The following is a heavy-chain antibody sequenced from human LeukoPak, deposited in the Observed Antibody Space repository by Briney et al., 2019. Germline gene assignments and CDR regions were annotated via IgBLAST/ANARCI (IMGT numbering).Heavy chain of an antibody. D-gene: IGHD3-22*01. V-gene: IGHV3-53*01. J-gene: IGHJ6*02. Sequence: GGSLRLSCAASGFTVSSNYMSWVRQAPGKGLEWVSVIYSGGSTYYADSVKGRFTISRDNSKNTLYLQMNSLRAEDTAVYYCAREGRNYYDSSGHYGMDVWGQGTTVTVSS. CDR3: AREGRNYYDSSGHYGMDV. CDR1: GFTVSSNY. CDR2: IYSGGST.